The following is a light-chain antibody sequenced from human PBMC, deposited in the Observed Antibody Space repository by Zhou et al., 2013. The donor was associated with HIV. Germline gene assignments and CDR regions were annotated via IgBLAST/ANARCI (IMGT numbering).Light chain of an antibody. CDR2: SAS. CDR3: QRYNSAPLIT. V-gene: IGKV1-27*01. Sequence: DIQMTQSPSSLSASVGDRVTITCRASQGIYNSLAWYQQKPGKPPEFLIFSASTLQSGVPSRFSGSGYGTDFTLTISSLQPEDVATYYCQRYNSAPLITFGQGTRLDIK. CDR1: QGIYNS. J-gene: IGKJ5*01.